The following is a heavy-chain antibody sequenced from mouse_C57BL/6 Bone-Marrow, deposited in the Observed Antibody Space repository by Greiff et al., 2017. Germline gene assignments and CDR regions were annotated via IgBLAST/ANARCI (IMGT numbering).Heavy chain of an antibody. CDR3: ASSRAY. V-gene: IGHV5-4*03. CDR1: GFTFSSYA. J-gene: IGHJ3*01. CDR2: ISDGGSYT. Sequence: EVNVVESGGGLVKPGGSLKLSCAASGFTFSSYAMSWVRQTPEKRLEWVATISDGGSYTYYPDNVKGRFTISRDNAKNNLYLQMSHLKSEDTAMYYCASSRAYWGQGTLVTVSA.